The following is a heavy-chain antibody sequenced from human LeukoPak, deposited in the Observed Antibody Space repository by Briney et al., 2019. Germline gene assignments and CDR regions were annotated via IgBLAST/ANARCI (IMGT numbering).Heavy chain of an antibody. V-gene: IGHV4-30-4*01. CDR1: GGSISSGPYY. Sequence: SETLSLTCTVSGGSISSGPYYWSWIRPPPRKRLEWIGYIFKSGITYYNPSLKRRVSISIDTSTNQFSLKLSSVAAADTAVYYCARVTAVTSVDYWGQGTLVTVSS. CDR3: ARVTAVTSVDY. CDR2: IFKSGIT. D-gene: IGHD4-17*01. J-gene: IGHJ4*02.